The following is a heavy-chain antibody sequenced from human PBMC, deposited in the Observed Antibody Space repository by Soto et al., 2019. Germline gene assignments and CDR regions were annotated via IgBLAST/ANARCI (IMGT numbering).Heavy chain of an antibody. Sequence: QVQLQESGPGLVKPSETLSLTCTVSGGSISSYYWSWIRQPPGKGLEWIGYIYYSGSTNYNPSLKSRVTISVDTSKNQFSLKLSSVTAADTAVYYCAREPWGGHAFDIWGQGTMVTVSS. V-gene: IGHV4-59*01. CDR2: IYYSGST. D-gene: IGHD3-16*01. CDR3: AREPWGGHAFDI. CDR1: GGSISSYY. J-gene: IGHJ3*02.